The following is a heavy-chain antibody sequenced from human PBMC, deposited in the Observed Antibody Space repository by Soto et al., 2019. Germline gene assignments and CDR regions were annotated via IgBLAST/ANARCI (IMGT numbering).Heavy chain of an antibody. CDR1: GFTFSNAW. V-gene: IGHV3-15*07. Sequence: PGGSLRLSCAASGFTFSNAWMNWVRQAPGKGLEWVGRIKSKTDGGTTDYAAPVKGRFTISRDDSKNTLYLQMNSLKTEDTAVYYCTIAYYYYDSSGSFDYWGQGTLVTVSS. CDR2: IKSKTDGGTT. J-gene: IGHJ4*02. CDR3: TIAYYYYDSSGSFDY. D-gene: IGHD3-22*01.